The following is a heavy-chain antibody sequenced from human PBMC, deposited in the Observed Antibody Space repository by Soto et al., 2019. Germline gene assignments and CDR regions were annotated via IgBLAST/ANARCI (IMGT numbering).Heavy chain of an antibody. CDR1: GFTFSNYS. V-gene: IGHV3-48*02. Sequence: GGSLRLSCAASGFTFSNYSMNWVRQAPGKGLEWVSYISSSSSTTIYYADSVKGRFTISRDNAKNSLYLQMNSLRDEDTAVYYCARDSPPTDYWGQGTLVTVSS. J-gene: IGHJ4*02. CDR2: ISSSSSTTI. CDR3: ARDSPPTDY.